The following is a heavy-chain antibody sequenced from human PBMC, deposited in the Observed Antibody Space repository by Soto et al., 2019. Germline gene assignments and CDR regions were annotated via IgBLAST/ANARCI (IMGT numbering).Heavy chain of an antibody. D-gene: IGHD6-13*01. CDR1: GYTFTSYG. CDR3: VRRHVSATGIDWFDL. Sequence: ASVKVSCKASGYTFTSYGIHWVRQAPGQRLEWMGWINAANGDTKYSPKFQGRVTITRDTSASTAYMELSSLRSEDTAVYYCVRRHVSATGIDWFDLWGQGTLVTVS. J-gene: IGHJ5*02. CDR2: INAANGDT. V-gene: IGHV1-3*01.